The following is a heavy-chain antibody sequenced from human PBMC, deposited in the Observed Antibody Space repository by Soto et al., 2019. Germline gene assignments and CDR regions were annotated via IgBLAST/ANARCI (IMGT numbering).Heavy chain of an antibody. V-gene: IGHV1-69*12. Sequence: QVQLVQSGAEVKKPGSSVKVSCKASGGTFSSYAISWVRQAPGQGLEWMGGIIPIFGTANYAQKFQGRVTITADESTSTAYMELGSLRSEDTAVYYCASGWWGYSYGQGYFDYWGQGTLVTVSS. D-gene: IGHD5-18*01. CDR1: GGTFSSYA. CDR2: IIPIFGTA. CDR3: ASGWWGYSYGQGYFDY. J-gene: IGHJ4*02.